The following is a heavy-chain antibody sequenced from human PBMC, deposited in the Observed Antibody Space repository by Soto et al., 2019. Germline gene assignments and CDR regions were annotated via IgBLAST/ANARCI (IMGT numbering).Heavy chain of an antibody. D-gene: IGHD6-13*01. V-gene: IGHV1-8*01. CDR3: AQVCIPAVGSCNWFDS. J-gene: IGHJ5*01. CDR1: GYTFTSYD. CDR2: MNPNSGNT. Sequence: ASVKVSCKASGYTFTSYDINWVRQATGQGLEWKGWMNPNSGNTGYAQKFQGRVTMTRNTSISTAYMELSSLRSEDTAVYFCAQVCIPAVGSCNWFDSWGQGTLVTVSS.